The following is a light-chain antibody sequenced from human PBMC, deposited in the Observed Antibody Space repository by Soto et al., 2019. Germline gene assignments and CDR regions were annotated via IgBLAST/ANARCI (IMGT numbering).Light chain of an antibody. CDR1: ESVTSTY. Sequence: EIVLTPSPGTLSLSPGERATLSCRASESVTSTYLAWYQQKPGQAPRLLIYGASRRATGIPDRFSGSGSGTDFTLTISRLEPEDFAVYYCQQYGSSPTFGQGTRREIK. V-gene: IGKV3-20*01. CDR2: GAS. CDR3: QQYGSSPT. J-gene: IGKJ5*01.